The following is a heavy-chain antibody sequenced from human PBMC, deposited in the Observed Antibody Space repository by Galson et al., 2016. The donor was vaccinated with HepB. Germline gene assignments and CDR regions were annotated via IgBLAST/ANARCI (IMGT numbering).Heavy chain of an antibody. D-gene: IGHD3-9*01. CDR3: ARKGNFDTLYYGLDV. J-gene: IGHJ6*02. CDR1: GYSFSNYW. V-gene: IGHV5-51*01. Sequence: QSGAEVKKPGESLRISCKTSGYSFSNYWIAWVRQMPGKGLEWMGIIYSGDSDTRYSPSFQGQVTISADKSIRTSYLQWTRLKASDTAMYYCARKGNFDTLYYGLDVWDQGTTVTVSS. CDR2: IYSGDSDT.